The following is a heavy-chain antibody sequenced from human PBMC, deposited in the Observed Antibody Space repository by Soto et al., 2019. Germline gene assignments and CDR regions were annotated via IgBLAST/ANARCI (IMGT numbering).Heavy chain of an antibody. CDR2: VSTNGAT. CDR1: ADFISSYY. D-gene: IGHD3-9*01. Sequence: SETLSLTCTVSADFISSYYWNWIRQPAGKGLEWIGRVSTNGATNYNPSLESRVTMSVDTSKNQFSLKLTSVTPADTAVYFCARADYEILTGSYAMDVWGQGTTVTVS. CDR3: ARADYEILTGSYAMDV. V-gene: IGHV4-4*07. J-gene: IGHJ6*02.